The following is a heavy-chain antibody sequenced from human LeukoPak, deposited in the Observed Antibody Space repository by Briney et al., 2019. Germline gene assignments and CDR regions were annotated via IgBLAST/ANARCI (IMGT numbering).Heavy chain of an antibody. J-gene: IGHJ4*02. Sequence: GGFLRLSCAVSVFTFSGSTMHWVRQASGKGLEWVGRIRSKANSYATEYAASVKGRFTISRAVSKNTAYLQMISLKTEDTAVYYCACGSYSFDYWGQGTLVTVSS. D-gene: IGHD1-26*01. CDR2: IRSKANSYAT. V-gene: IGHV3-73*01. CDR1: VFTFSGST. CDR3: ACGSYSFDY.